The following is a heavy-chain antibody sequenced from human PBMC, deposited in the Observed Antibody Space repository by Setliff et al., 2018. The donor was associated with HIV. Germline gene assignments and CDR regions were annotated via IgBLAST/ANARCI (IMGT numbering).Heavy chain of an antibody. J-gene: IGHJ6*03. CDR3: ARGTPYMYDRSGYNGGRDSYYYMDV. CDR1: GGTFSSYA. Sequence: GASVKVSCKASGGTFSSYAISWVRQAPGQGLEWMGGIIPIFGTANYAQKFQGRVTITADESTSTAYMELSSLRPEDTAVYYCARGTPYMYDRSGYNGGRDSYYYMDVWGKGATVTVSS. D-gene: IGHD3-22*01. CDR2: IIPIFGTA. V-gene: IGHV1-69*13.